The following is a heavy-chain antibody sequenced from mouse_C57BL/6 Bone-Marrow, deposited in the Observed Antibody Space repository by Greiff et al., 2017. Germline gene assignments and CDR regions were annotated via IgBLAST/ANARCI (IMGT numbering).Heavy chain of an antibody. CDR1: GYTFTSYW. V-gene: IGHV1-72*01. Sequence: QVQLQQSGAELVKPGASVKLSCKASGYTFTSYWMHWVKQRPGRGLEWIGRIDPNSGGTKYNEKFKSKATLTVDKTSSTAYMQLSSLTSEDSAVYYWARPSNGSIFLFAYWGQGTLVTVSA. D-gene: IGHD1-1*01. CDR3: ARPSNGSIFLFAY. J-gene: IGHJ3*01. CDR2: IDPNSGGT.